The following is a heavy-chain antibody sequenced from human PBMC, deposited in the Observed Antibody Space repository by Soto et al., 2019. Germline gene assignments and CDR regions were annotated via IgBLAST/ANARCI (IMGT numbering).Heavy chain of an antibody. CDR1: GFTFSSYG. D-gene: IGHD6-19*01. CDR3: AREGKQWLVPFSYYYYYGMDV. CDR2: ISYDGSNK. Sequence: QVQLVESGGGVVQPGRSLRLSCAASGFTFSSYGMHWVRQAPGKGLEWVADISYDGSNKYYADSVKGRFTISRDNSKNTLYLQMNSLRAEDTAVYYCAREGKQWLVPFSYYYYYGMDVWGQGTTVTVSS. J-gene: IGHJ6*02. V-gene: IGHV3-30*03.